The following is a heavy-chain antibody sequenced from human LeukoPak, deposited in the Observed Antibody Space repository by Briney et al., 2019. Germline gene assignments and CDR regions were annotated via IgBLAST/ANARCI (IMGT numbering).Heavy chain of an antibody. CDR1: GFTFSSYS. D-gene: IGHD5-24*01. V-gene: IGHV3-21*01. J-gene: IGHJ3*01. CDR2: ISSSSSYI. Sequence: GGSLRLSCAASGFTFSSYSMNWVRQAPGKGLEWVSSISSSSSYIYYADSVKGRFTISRDNAKNSLYMQMNSLRAEDTAVYYCARDTRWLQLVARAFDVRGQGATVTVSS. CDR3: ARDTRWLQLVARAFDV.